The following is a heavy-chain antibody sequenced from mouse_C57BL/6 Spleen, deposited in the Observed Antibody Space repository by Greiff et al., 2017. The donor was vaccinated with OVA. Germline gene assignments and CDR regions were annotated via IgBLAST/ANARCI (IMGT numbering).Heavy chain of an antibody. CDR1: GYTFTDYN. CDR2: INPNNGGT. V-gene: IGHV1-22*01. CDR3: ARYGYYGSSPYYAMDY. J-gene: IGHJ4*01. Sequence: VQLQQSGPELVKPGASVKMSCKASGYTFTDYNMHWVKQSHGKSLEWIGYINPNNGGTSYNQKFKGKATLTVNKSSSTAYMELRSLTSEESAVYYCARYGYYGSSPYYAMDYWGQGTSVTVSS. D-gene: IGHD1-1*01.